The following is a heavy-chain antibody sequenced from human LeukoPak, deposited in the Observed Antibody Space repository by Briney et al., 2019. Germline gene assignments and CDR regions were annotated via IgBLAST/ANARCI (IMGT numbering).Heavy chain of an antibody. CDR1: GFSFGTYW. D-gene: IGHD1-26*01. V-gene: IGHV3-7*01. J-gene: IGHJ4*02. CDR2: INPDGSER. Sequence: GGALRVSCVASGFSFGTYWMTWVRQAPGKGLEGVALINPDGSERYYVDSVKRRCPISRDNSRSSLFLQIDSLRDDDGAVYYCARGNSGSFDDWGQGALVIVSS. CDR3: ARGNSGSFDD.